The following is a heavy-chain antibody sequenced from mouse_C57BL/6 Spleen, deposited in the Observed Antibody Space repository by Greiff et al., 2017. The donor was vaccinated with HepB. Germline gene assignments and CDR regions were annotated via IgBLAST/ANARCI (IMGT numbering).Heavy chain of an antibody. CDR3: ARIYYDYDEAMDY. CDR1: GFTFSSYG. CDR2: ISSGGSYT. V-gene: IGHV5-6*02. D-gene: IGHD2-4*01. J-gene: IGHJ4*01. Sequence: DVMLVESGGDLVKPGGSLKLSCAASGFTFSSYGMSWVRQTPDKRLEWVATISSGGSYTYYPDSVKGRFTISRDNAKNTLYLQMSSLKSEDTAMYYCARIYYDYDEAMDYWGQGTSVTVSS.